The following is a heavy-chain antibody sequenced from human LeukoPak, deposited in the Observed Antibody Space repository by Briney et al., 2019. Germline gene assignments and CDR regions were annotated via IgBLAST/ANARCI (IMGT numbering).Heavy chain of an antibody. D-gene: IGHD3-22*01. CDR2: IYSGGST. CDR3: VTYCYDSSGYSDHFDY. Sequence: GGSLRLSCAASEFSVGSNYMTWVRQAPGKGLEWVSLIYSGGSTYYADSVKGRFTISRDNSKNTLYLQMNSLRAEDTAVYYCVTYCYDSSGYSDHFDYWGQGTLVTVSS. CDR1: EFSVGSNY. J-gene: IGHJ4*02. V-gene: IGHV3-66*01.